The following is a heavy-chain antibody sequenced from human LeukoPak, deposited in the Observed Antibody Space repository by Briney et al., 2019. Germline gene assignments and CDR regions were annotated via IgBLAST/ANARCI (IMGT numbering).Heavy chain of an antibody. Sequence: SETLSLTCTVSGGSISTYYWSWIRQPPGKGLEWIGYIYYSGSTNYNPSLKSRVTISVDTSKNQFSLKLTSVTAADTAVYYCARRYCSGGSCASFDYWGQGTLVTVSS. CDR3: ARRYCSGGSCASFDY. CDR2: IYYSGST. D-gene: IGHD2-15*01. J-gene: IGHJ4*02. CDR1: GGSISTYY. V-gene: IGHV4-59*08.